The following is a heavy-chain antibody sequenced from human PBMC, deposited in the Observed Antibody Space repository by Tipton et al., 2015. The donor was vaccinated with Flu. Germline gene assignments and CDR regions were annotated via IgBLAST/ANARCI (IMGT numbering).Heavy chain of an antibody. J-gene: IGHJ6*02. CDR3: ARDLVQDYRDQYFGMDV. CDR1: GGSVSPYY. V-gene: IGHV4-59*02. CDR2: IYYRGTT. D-gene: IGHD4-11*01. Sequence: LRLSCTVSGGSVSPYYWNWVRQSPGKGLEWIGYIYYRGTTGYNPSLKSRVTISVDTSKNQVSLKLTSVTAADTAVYYCARDLVQDYRDQYFGMDVRGQETTVTVSS.